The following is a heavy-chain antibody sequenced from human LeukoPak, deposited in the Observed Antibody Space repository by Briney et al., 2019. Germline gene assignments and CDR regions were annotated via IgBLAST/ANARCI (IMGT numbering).Heavy chain of an antibody. CDR3: ARVPWQWLVRGAFDI. J-gene: IGHJ3*02. V-gene: IGHV4-30-4*08. Sequence: SQTLSLTCTVSGGSISSGDYYWSWIRQPPGKGLEWNGYIYYSGSTYYNPSLKSRVTISVDTSKNQFSLKLSSVTAADTAVYYCARVPWQWLVRGAFDIWGQGTMVTVSS. D-gene: IGHD6-19*01. CDR1: GGSISSGDYY. CDR2: IYYSGST.